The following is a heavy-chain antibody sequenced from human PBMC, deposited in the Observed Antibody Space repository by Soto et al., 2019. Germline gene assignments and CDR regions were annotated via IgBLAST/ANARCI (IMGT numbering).Heavy chain of an antibody. CDR1: GYTFTSYG. CDR3: AREDLEWSPFDY. CDR2: ISAYNGNT. V-gene: IGHV1-18*04. J-gene: IGHJ4*02. Sequence: ASVRVSCKASGYTFTSYGISWVRQAPGQGLEWMGWISAYNGNTNYAQKLQGRVTMTTDTSTSTAYMELRSLRSDDTAVYYCAREDLEWSPFDYWGQGTLVTVSS. D-gene: IGHD3-3*01.